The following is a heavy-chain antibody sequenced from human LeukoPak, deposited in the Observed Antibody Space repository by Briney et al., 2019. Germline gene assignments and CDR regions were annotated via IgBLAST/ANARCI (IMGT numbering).Heavy chain of an antibody. CDR1: GYTFTGYY. D-gene: IGHD6-19*01. CDR3: ARVPIYSSGAFDI. J-gene: IGHJ3*02. V-gene: IGHV1-2*02. Sequence: ASVKVSCKASGYTFTGYYMHWVRQAPGQGLEWMGWINPNSGGTNYAQKFQGRVTMTRDTSISTAYMELSRLRSDDTAVYYCARVPIYSSGAFDIWGQGTMVTVSS. CDR2: INPNSGGT.